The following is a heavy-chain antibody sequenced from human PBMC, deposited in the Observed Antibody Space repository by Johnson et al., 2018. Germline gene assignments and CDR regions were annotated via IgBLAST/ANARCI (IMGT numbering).Heavy chain of an antibody. CDR3: AKVVGNLVTAHTPFMTDYYYMDV. D-gene: IGHD2-21*02. CDR1: GFTFSSYA. Sequence: VQLVESGGGLVQPGGSLRLSCAASGFTFSSYAMTWVRQAPGKGLECVSAISGSGGSTYYADSVKGRFTISRDNSKTTRYLQMNSLSAEDTAVYYFAKVVGNLVTAHTPFMTDYYYMDVWVKGTTVTVSS. V-gene: IGHV3-23*04. J-gene: IGHJ6*03. CDR2: ISGSGGST.